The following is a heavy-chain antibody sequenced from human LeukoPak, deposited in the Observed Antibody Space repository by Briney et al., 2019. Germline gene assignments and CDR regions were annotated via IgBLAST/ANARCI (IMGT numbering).Heavy chain of an antibody. J-gene: IGHJ4*02. CDR2: ITSDGSTT. CDR1: GFTFSSYW. CDR3: ARRYCSGGACYIDY. D-gene: IGHD2-15*01. Sequence: GGSLRLSCAASGFTFSSYWMHWVRQAPGKGLVWVSRITSDGSTTSYADSVKGRFTVSGDNAKNTLYLQMNSLRAEDTAVYYCARRYCSGGACYIDYWGQGTLVTVSS. V-gene: IGHV3-74*01.